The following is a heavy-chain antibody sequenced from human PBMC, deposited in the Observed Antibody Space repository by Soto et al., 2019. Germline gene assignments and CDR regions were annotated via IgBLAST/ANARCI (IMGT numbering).Heavy chain of an antibody. CDR3: ARTMTTDNFDY. J-gene: IGHJ4*01. Sequence: SETLSLTCTVSGGSISSSSYYWGWIRQPPGKGLEWIGSIYYSGSTYYNPSLKSRVTISVDTSKNQFSLKLSSVTAADTAVYYCARTMTTDNFDYWGQGTLVTVSS. V-gene: IGHV4-39*01. D-gene: IGHD4-17*01. CDR1: GGSISSSSYY. CDR2: IYYSGST.